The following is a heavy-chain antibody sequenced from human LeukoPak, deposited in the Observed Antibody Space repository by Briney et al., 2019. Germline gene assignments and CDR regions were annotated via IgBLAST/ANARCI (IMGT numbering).Heavy chain of an antibody. CDR3: ARGIYCSGGSCYSGYYYGVDV. CDR1: GFTFSSYE. D-gene: IGHD2-15*01. J-gene: IGHJ6*04. Sequence: GGSLRLSCAASGFTFSSYEMNWVRQAPGTGLEWISYISSSGTNIYYADSVKGRFTISRDNAKNSLYLEMNSLRAEDTALYYRARGIYCSGGSCYSGYYYGVDVWGKGTTVTVSS. CDR2: ISSSGTNI. V-gene: IGHV3-48*03.